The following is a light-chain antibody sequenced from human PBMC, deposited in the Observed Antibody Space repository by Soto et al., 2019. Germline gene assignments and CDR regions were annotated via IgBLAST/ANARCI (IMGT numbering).Light chain of an antibody. Sequence: EIVMTQSPATLSVSPGERATLSCRASQSVSSNLAWYQQKPGQAPSLLIYDASTRATGFPARFSGSGSGTVFTLTLSSLQSEDFAVYYCQQYNIWPPETFGQGTKVEI. V-gene: IGKV3-15*01. CDR2: DAS. CDR3: QQYNIWPPET. J-gene: IGKJ1*01. CDR1: QSVSSN.